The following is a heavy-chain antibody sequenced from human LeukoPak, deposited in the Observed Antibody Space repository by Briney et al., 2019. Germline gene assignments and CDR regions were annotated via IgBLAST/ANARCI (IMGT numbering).Heavy chain of an antibody. V-gene: IGHV1-2*04. CDR2: INPNSGGT. CDR3: ARGEYSSGWYAY. CDR1: GYTFTGYY. D-gene: IGHD6-19*01. Sequence: ASVKVSCKASGYTFTGYYMHWVRQAPGQGLEWMGWINPNSGGTNYAQKFQGWVTMTKDTSISTAYMELSRLRSDDTAVYYCARGEYSSGWYAYWGQGTLVTVSS. J-gene: IGHJ4*02.